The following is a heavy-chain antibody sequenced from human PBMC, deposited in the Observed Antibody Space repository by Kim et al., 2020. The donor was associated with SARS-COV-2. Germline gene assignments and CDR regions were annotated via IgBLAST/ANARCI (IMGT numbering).Heavy chain of an antibody. CDR2: INHSGST. CDR3: ARVCLHNTSCYRFAIDY. V-gene: IGHV4-34*01. CDR1: GGSFSGYY. D-gene: IGHD2-2*01. J-gene: IGHJ4*02. Sequence: SETLSLTCAVYGGSFSGYYWSWIRQPPGKGLEWIGEINHSGSTNYNPSLKSRVTISVDTSKNQFSLKLSSVTAADTAVYYCARVCLHNTSCYRFAIDYWGQGTLVTVSS.